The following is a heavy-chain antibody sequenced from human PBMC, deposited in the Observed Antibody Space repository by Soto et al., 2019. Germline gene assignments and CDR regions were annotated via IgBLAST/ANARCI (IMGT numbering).Heavy chain of an antibody. CDR2: IKQDGSEK. V-gene: IGHV3-7*01. J-gene: IGHJ4*02. CDR1: GFTFSSYW. D-gene: IGHD3-16*01. CDR3: VKTFGGVDFDY. Sequence: PGGSLRLSCAASGFTFSSYWMSWVRQAPGKGLEWVANIKQDGSEKYYVDSVKGRFTISRDNAKNSLYLQMNSLRAEDTAVYYCVKTFGGVDFDYWGQGTLVTVS.